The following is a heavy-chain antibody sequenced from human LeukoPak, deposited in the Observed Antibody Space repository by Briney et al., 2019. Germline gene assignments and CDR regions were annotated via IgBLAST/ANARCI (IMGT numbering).Heavy chain of an antibody. Sequence: GTSLRLSCAASGFTFNDYAMHWVRQAPGKGLEWVAVISYDGSNEYFADSVKGRFTISRDNSKKTVYLQMSSLKAEDTAIYYCARILRSTVTPPRTYFDNWGQGTLVTVSS. J-gene: IGHJ4*02. V-gene: IGHV3-30*03. CDR1: GFTFNDYA. CDR2: ISYDGSNE. CDR3: ARILRSTVTPPRTYFDN. D-gene: IGHD4-17*01.